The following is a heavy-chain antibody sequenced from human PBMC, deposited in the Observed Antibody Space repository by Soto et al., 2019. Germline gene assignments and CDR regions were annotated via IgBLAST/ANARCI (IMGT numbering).Heavy chain of an antibody. J-gene: IGHJ4*02. CDR1: GGSISSGDYY. D-gene: IGHD2-2*03. CDR2: IYYSGST. V-gene: IGHV4-30-4*01. CDR3: AREGNLGRWIQPLDS. Sequence: SETLSLTCTVSGGSISSGDYYWSWIRQPPGKGLEWIGYIYYSGSTYYNPSLKSRVTISVDTSKNQFSLKLSSVTAADTAVYFCAREGNLGRWIQPLDSWGQGTLVTVS.